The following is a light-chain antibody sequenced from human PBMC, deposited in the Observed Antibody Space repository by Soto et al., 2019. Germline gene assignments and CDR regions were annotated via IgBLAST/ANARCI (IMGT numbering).Light chain of an antibody. CDR2: GNS. CDR3: QSYDSSPDTLVV. CDR1: SSNIGAGYD. V-gene: IGLV1-40*01. Sequence: QSVLTQPPSVSGAPGQRVTISCTGSSSNIGAGYDVHWYQQLPGTAPKLLIYGNSNRPSGVPDRFSGSKSGTSASLAITGLQAEDEADYYCQSYDSSPDTLVVFGGGTKLTVL. J-gene: IGLJ2*01.